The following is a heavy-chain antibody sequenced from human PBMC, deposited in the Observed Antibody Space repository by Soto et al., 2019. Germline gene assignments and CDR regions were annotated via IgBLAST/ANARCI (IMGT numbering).Heavy chain of an antibody. Sequence: QVQLQQWGAGLLKPSETLSLTCAVYGGSFSGYYWSWIRQPPGKGLEWIGEINHSGSTNYNPSLKSRVTISVDTSKNQFSLKLSSVTAADMAVYYCARGRGIAVRPIFDYWGQGTLVTVSS. V-gene: IGHV4-34*01. J-gene: IGHJ4*02. CDR1: GGSFSGYY. CDR2: INHSGST. CDR3: ARGRGIAVRPIFDY. D-gene: IGHD6-19*01.